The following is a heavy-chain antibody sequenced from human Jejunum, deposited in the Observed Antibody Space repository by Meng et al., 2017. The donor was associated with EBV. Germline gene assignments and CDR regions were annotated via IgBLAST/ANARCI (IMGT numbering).Heavy chain of an antibody. Sequence: QGACPGLVRPSGALSLLCSGSGGYVSSGGYYWSWIRQPPGNGLEWIGYIYNRESTNYKSSLKSRVTISADTSKNQFSLRLSSVTAADTAVYYCARDQNGSYFAYWGQGTLVTVSS. CDR1: GGYVSSGGYY. D-gene: IGHD1-26*01. CDR3: ARDQNGSYFAY. J-gene: IGHJ4*02. CDR2: IYNREST. V-gene: IGHV4-61*08.